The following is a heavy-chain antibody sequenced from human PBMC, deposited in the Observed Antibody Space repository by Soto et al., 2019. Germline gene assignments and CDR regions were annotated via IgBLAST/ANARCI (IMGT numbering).Heavy chain of an antibody. D-gene: IGHD6-13*01. J-gene: IGHJ4*02. CDR1: VYTFTSYT. V-gene: IGHV1-3*04. CDR2: INTGNGKT. CDR3: ASSIAEACFDY. Sequence: SVKVSCEASVYTFTSYTMHWVRQAPGESLEWMGWINTGNGKTKYSQKFQGRVTISRDTPASTGYMELSSLRSEDTAVYFCASSIAEACFDYWGQGTVVTVSS.